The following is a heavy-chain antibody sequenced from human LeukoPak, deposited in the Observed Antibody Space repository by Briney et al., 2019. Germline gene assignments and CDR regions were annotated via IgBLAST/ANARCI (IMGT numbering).Heavy chain of an antibody. V-gene: IGHV3-30*02. CDR3: ARSATASIIVVVPAARWYMDV. D-gene: IGHD2-2*01. CDR2: IRYDGSNK. Sequence: PGGSLRLSCAASGFTFSSYGMHWVRQAPGKGLEWVAFIRYDGSNKYYADSVKGRFTISRDNAKNSLYLQMNSLRAEDTAVYYCARSATASIIVVVPAARWYMDVWGKGTTVTVSS. J-gene: IGHJ6*03. CDR1: GFTFSSYG.